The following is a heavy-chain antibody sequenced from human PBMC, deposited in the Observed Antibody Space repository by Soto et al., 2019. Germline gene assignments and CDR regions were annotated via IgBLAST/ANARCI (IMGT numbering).Heavy chain of an antibody. D-gene: IGHD3-9*01. CDR2: ISYDGSNK. CDR3: ARDERWGYYDILTGYYYYYGMDV. V-gene: IGHV3-30-3*01. CDR1: GFTFSSYA. J-gene: IGHJ6*02. Sequence: GGSLRLSCAASGFTFSSYAMHWVRQAPGKGLEWVAVISYDGSNKYYADSVKGRFTISRDNSKNTLYLQMNSLRAEDTAVYYCARDERWGYYDILTGYYYYYGMDVWGQGTTVTVSS.